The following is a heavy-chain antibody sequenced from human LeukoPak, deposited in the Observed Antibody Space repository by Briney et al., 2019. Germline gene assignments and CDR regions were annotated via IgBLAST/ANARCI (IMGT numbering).Heavy chain of an antibody. D-gene: IGHD3-10*01. CDR1: GFTFDDYG. J-gene: IGHJ3*02. Sequence: GSLRLSCAASGFTFDDYGMSWIRQPPGKGLEWIGYIYYSGSTNYNPSLKSRVTISVDTSKNHFSLTLSSVTAADTAVYYCARSDGYGLVGIWGQGTMVTVSS. V-gene: IGHV4-59*12. CDR3: ARSDGYGLVGI. CDR2: IYYSGST.